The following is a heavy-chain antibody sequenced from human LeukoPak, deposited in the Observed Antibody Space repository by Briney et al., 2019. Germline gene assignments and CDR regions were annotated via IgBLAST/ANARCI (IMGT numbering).Heavy chain of an antibody. V-gene: IGHV3-23*01. D-gene: IGHD2-15*01. CDR2: ISGNGGGT. CDR1: GFSFSSYL. Sequence: PGGSLRLSCAASGFSFSSYLMSRVRQAPGKGLEWVSTISGNGGGTYYADSVKGRFTISRDNSKNTLYLQMNSLRAEDRALYYCARRLCSGGSCSSFDYWGQGTLVTVSS. J-gene: IGHJ4*02. CDR3: ARRLCSGGSCSSFDY.